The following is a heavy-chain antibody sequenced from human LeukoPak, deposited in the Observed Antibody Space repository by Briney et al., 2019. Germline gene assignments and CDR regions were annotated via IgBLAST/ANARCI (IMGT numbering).Heavy chain of an antibody. V-gene: IGHV3-7*01. CDR3: ARDLCYSSFDY. J-gene: IGHJ4*02. CDR2: MNQDGGEK. Sequence: GGSLRLACAASGFTFRKYWMSWVRQAPGKGLEWVANMNQDGGEKNYVDSVKGRFTISRDNARNSLYLQMNSLTVDDTAVYYCARDLCYSSFDYWGQGALVTVSS. CDR1: GFTFRKYW. D-gene: IGHD2-15*01.